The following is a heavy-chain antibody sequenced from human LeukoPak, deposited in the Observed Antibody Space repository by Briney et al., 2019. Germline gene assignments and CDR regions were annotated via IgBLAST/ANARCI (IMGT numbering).Heavy chain of an antibody. D-gene: IGHD2-2*01. CDR2: IDGSGST. CDR1: AGSISSYY. V-gene: IGHV4-4*09. CDR3: ARLYAAYYYNMDV. J-gene: IGHJ6*03. Sequence: SSETLSLTRTVLAGSISSYYWSWIRQPPRKGPERTAYIDGSGSTNYNPTLKSRFTMSGDTSKNQFSLKLSSVTAADTAVYYCARLYAAYYYNMDVCGKGTTVTVSS.